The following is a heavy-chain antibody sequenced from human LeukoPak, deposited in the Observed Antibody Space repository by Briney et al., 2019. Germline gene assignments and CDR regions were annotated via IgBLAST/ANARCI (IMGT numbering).Heavy chain of an antibody. CDR3: ARGRSPAGIQGNWFDP. CDR2: MNPNSGNT. D-gene: IGHD2-2*02. CDR1: GYTFTSYD. Sequence: ASVTVSCTASGYTFTSYDISWVRQATGQGLEWMGWMNPNSGNTGYAQKFQGRVTMTRNTSISTAYMELSSLRSEDTAVYYCARGRSPAGIQGNWFDPWGQGTLVTVSS. V-gene: IGHV1-8*01. J-gene: IGHJ5*02.